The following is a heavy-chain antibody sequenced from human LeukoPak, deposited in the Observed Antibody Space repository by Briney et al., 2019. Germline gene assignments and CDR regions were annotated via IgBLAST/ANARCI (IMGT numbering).Heavy chain of an antibody. Sequence: GGSLRLSCAASGFTFSSYAMSWVRQAPGKGLEWVSAISGSGGSTYYADSVKGRFSISRDNSKNTLYLQMNSLRAEDTAVYYCAKDPITILGVVTQANAFDIWGQGTMVTVSS. CDR3: AKDPITILGVVTQANAFDI. V-gene: IGHV3-23*01. J-gene: IGHJ3*02. CDR1: GFTFSSYA. D-gene: IGHD3-3*01. CDR2: ISGSGGST.